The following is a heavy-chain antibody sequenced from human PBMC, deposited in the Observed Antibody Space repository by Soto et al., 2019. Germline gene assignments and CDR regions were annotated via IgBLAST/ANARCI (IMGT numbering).Heavy chain of an antibody. V-gene: IGHV4-34*01. CDR2: INHSGST. CDR1: GGSFSGYY. CDR3: DGGRTMVRGAMAY. Sequence: PSETLALTCAVYGGSFSGYYWSWIRQPPGKGLEWIGEINHSGSTNYNPSLKSRVTISVDTSKNQFSLKLSSVTAADTAVYYCDGGRTMVRGAMAYWGQGTLVTVSS. J-gene: IGHJ4*02. D-gene: IGHD3-10*01.